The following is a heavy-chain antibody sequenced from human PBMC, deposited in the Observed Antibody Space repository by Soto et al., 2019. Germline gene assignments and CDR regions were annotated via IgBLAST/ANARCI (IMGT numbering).Heavy chain of an antibody. J-gene: IGHJ4*02. D-gene: IGHD2-15*01. Sequence: QVQLVESGGGVVQPGRSLRLSCAASGFTFSSYGMHWVRQAPGKGLEWVAVIWYDGSNKYYADSVKGRFTISRDNSKNTLYLQMNSLRAEDTAVYYCARDNLGDGGRVYYFDYWGQGTLVTVSS. CDR3: ARDNLGDGGRVYYFDY. CDR2: IWYDGSNK. CDR1: GFTFSSYG. V-gene: IGHV3-33*01.